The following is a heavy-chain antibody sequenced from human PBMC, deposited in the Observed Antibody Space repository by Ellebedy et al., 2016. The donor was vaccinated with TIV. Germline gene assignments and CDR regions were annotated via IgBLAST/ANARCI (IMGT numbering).Heavy chain of an antibody. V-gene: IGHV3-30-3*01. CDR3: AALYGSGSYLDY. Sequence: GESLKISCAASGFTFSSYAMHWVRQAPGKGLEWVAVISYDGSNKYYADSVKGRFTISRDNSKNTLYLQMNSLRAEDTAVYYCAALYGSGSYLDYWGQGTLVTVSS. CDR2: ISYDGSNK. J-gene: IGHJ4*02. D-gene: IGHD3-10*01. CDR1: GFTFSSYA.